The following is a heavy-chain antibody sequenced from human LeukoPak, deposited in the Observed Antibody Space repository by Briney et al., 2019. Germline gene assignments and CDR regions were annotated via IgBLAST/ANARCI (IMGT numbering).Heavy chain of an antibody. J-gene: IGHJ3*02. CDR2: IYTSGST. Sequence: PSETLSLTCTVSGGSISSYYWSWIRQPAGKGLEWIGRIYTSGSTNYNPSLKSRVTMSVDTSKNQFSLKLSSVTAADTAVYYCARTPTIWFGELGDAFDIWGQGTMVTVSP. D-gene: IGHD3-10*01. CDR1: GGSISSYY. V-gene: IGHV4-4*07. CDR3: ARTPTIWFGELGDAFDI.